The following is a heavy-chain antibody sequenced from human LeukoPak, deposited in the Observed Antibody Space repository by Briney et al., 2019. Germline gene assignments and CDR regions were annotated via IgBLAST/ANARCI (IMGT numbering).Heavy chain of an antibody. D-gene: IGHD4-23*01. CDR3: ARSRPGARIYGGLALDY. CDR2: ISYDGSKK. Sequence: GGSLRLSCAASGFTFSNYGMHWVRQAPGKGLEWVAVISYDGSKKYYADSVKGRFTISRDTSKNTLYLQMNSLRAEDTAVYYCARSRPGARIYGGLALDYWGQGTLVTVSS. J-gene: IGHJ4*02. V-gene: IGHV3-30*03. CDR1: GFTFSNYG.